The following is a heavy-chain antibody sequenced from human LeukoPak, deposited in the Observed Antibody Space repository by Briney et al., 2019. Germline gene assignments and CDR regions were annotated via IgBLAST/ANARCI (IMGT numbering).Heavy chain of an antibody. CDR1: GYNFTGYY. D-gene: IGHD2-15*01. J-gene: IGHJ4*02. CDR3: ASFGPMSCSGGSCYGY. CDR2: INPNSGGT. V-gene: IGHV1-2*06. Sequence: ASVKVSCNASGYNFTGYYMHWVRQAPGQGLEWMGRINPNSGGTNYAQKFQGRVTMTRATSISTAYMELSRLRSDDTAVYYCASFGPMSCSGGSCYGYWDQGTLVTVSS.